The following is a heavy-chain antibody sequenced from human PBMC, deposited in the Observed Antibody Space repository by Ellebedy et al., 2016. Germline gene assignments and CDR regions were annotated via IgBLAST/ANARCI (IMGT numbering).Heavy chain of an antibody. V-gene: IGHV3-74*01. Sequence: GGSLRLSCAASGFTFSSYWMHWVRQAPGKGLVWVSRINSDGSSTSYADSVKGRFTISRDNAKNSLFLHMNNLRPDDTAVYYCTRDPRPYLRYGNFDCWGQGTLVIVSS. CDR2: INSDGSST. CDR3: TRDPRPYLRYGNFDC. CDR1: GFTFSSYW. D-gene: IGHD3-9*01. J-gene: IGHJ4*02.